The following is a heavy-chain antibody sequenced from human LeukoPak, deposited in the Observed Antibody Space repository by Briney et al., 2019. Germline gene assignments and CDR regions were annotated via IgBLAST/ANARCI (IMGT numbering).Heavy chain of an antibody. CDR2: ISSSSSYT. CDR1: GFTFSDYY. D-gene: IGHD6-13*01. CDR3: AKYNKGAAAGTGFDY. J-gene: IGHJ4*02. V-gene: IGHV3-11*03. Sequence: GGSLRLSCAASGFTFSDYYMSWIRQAPGKGLEWVSYISSSSSYTNYADSVKGRFTISRDNAKNSLYLQMNSLRAEDTAVYYCAKYNKGAAAGTGFDYWGQGTLVTVSS.